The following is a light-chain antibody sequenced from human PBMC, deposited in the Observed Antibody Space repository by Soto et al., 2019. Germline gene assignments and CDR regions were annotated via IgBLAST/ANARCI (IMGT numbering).Light chain of an antibody. CDR1: QSVSSN. CDR2: DAS. CDR3: QQYKNWPPWT. V-gene: IGKV3-15*01. J-gene: IGKJ1*01. Sequence: EIVMTQSPATLSVSPGERAALSCRASQSVSSNLAWYQQKPGQAPRLLIYDASTRATGISARFSGSGSGTEFTLTISSLQSEDSAVYYCQQYKNWPPWTFSQGTKVDI.